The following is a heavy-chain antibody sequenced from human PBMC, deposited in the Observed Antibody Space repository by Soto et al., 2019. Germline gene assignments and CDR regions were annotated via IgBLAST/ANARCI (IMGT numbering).Heavy chain of an antibody. CDR1: GGSTRRYY. V-gene: IGHV4-59*01. J-gene: IGHJ4*02. Sequence: SETLSLTCTVSGGSTRRYYWSWIRQPPGKGLEWIGYIYYSGSTNYNPSLKSRVTISVDTSKNQFSLKLSSVTAADTAVYYCARAPYDSSGYYLDYWGQGTLVTVSS. CDR2: IYYSGST. D-gene: IGHD3-22*01. CDR3: ARAPYDSSGYYLDY.